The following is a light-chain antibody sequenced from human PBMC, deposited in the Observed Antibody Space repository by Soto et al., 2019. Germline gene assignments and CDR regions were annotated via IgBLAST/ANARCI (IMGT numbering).Light chain of an antibody. CDR1: QSVTNSY. V-gene: IGKV3-20*01. CDR3: QQYGSSPWT. CDR2: GAS. Sequence: EIVLTQSPGTLSLSPGERATLSCRASQSVTNSYLAWYQQKPGQAPRLLIYGASGRATGIPDRFSGSVSRTDFTLIITRLEPEDFAFYYGQQYGSSPWTFGQGTKVDIK. J-gene: IGKJ1*01.